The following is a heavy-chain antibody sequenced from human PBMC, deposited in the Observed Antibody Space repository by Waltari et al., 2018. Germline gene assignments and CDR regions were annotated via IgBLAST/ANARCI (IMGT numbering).Heavy chain of an antibody. J-gene: IGHJ4*02. Sequence: EVQLVASGGGLVQRGRSLRLSCTASGSPFAACDMRWCRQDPGKWLEWVGYIKSKDYGGTTDYAASVKGRFTISRDDSQSVAYLQMNSRKTEDTAMYYCTGRITMVRGVIGFDSWGQGTLVTVSS. D-gene: IGHD3-10*01. CDR3: TGRITMVRGVIGFDS. CDR1: GSPFAACD. CDR2: IKSKDYGGTT. V-gene: IGHV3-49*03.